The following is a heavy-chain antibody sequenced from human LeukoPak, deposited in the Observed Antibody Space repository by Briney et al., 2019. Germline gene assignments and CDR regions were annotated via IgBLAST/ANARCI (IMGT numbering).Heavy chain of an antibody. V-gene: IGHV1-18*01. D-gene: IGHD3-10*01. CDR3: ARVPSYYYGSGSYYNELDY. CDR1: GYTFTSYG. J-gene: IGHJ4*02. CDR2: ISAYNGNT. Sequence: ASVKVSCKASGYTFTSYGISWVRQAPGQGLEWMGWISAYNGNTNYAQKLQGRVTMTTDTSTSTAYMELRSLRSDDTAVYYCARVPSYYYGSGSYYNELDYWGQGTLVTVSS.